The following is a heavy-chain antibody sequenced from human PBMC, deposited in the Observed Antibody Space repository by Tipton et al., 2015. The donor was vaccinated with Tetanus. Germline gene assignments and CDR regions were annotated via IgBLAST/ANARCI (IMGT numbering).Heavy chain of an antibody. CDR1: GGSISNSEYY. D-gene: IGHD2-2*01. CDR2: VFYSGTS. V-gene: IGHV4-39*02. CDR3: AEGRRFCSSNSCHEYYFDS. Sequence: TLSLTCSLSGGSISNSEYYWAWIRQPPGKGLEWIGSVFYSGTSYYNPSLKSRVTISVDTSKNHFSLRLSSVTAAETAVYYCAEGRRFCSSNSCHEYYFDSWGRGTLVTVSS. J-gene: IGHJ4*02.